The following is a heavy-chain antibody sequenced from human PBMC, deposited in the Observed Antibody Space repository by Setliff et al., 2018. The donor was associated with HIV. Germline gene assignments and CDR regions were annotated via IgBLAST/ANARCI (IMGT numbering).Heavy chain of an antibody. D-gene: IGHD2-2*01. CDR1: GYTFTSYG. V-gene: IGHV1-18*01. CDR3: ARDRVPYSSSPSALDP. CDR2: ISAYNGNT. J-gene: IGHJ5*02. Sequence: ASVKVSCKASGYTFTSYGISWVRQAPGQGLEWMGWISAYNGNTNYAQKLQGRVTITADKSTSTTYMELSSLRSEDTAIYYCARDRVPYSSSPSALDPWGQGTQVTVSS.